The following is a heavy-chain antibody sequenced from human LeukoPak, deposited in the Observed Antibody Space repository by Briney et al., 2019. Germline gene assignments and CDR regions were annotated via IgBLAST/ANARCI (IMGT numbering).Heavy chain of an antibody. Sequence: QPGGSLRLSCAASGFTFSSYWMHWVRQAPGKGLVWVSRINSDGSSTSYADSVKGRFTISGDNAKNTLYLQMNSLRAEDTAVYYCATAAAGKDFDYWGQGTLVTVSS. D-gene: IGHD6-13*01. CDR3: ATAAAGKDFDY. V-gene: IGHV3-74*01. J-gene: IGHJ4*02. CDR2: INSDGSST. CDR1: GFTFSSYW.